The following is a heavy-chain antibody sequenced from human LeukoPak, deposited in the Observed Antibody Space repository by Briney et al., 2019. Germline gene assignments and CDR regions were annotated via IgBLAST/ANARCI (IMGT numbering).Heavy chain of an antibody. CDR1: GGSISSNDW. CDR2: IFHSGIA. D-gene: IGHD3-10*01. J-gene: IGHJ4*02. Sequence: SGTLSLTCAVSGGSISSNDWWSWVRQPPGKGLEWIAEIFHSGIANYSPSLKSRVTISVDKSKNQISLKLSSVTAADTAVYYCARRLGGSGSYYYWGQGTLVTVSS. V-gene: IGHV4-4*02. CDR3: ARRLGGSGSYYY.